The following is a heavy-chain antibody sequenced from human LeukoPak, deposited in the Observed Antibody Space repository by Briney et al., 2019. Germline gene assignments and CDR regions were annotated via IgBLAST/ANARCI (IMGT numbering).Heavy chain of an antibody. D-gene: IGHD1-1*01. V-gene: IGHV1-2*06. CDR2: IDPNSGGT. Sequence: GASVKVSCKAPGYTFTGYFMHWVRQAPGQGLEWMGRIDPNSGGTDYAQKFQGRVTMTRDTSINTAYMELSRLRSDDTAVYYCAREFNNNWPFDYWGQGTLVTVSS. CDR3: AREFNNNWPFDY. J-gene: IGHJ4*02. CDR1: GYTFTGYF.